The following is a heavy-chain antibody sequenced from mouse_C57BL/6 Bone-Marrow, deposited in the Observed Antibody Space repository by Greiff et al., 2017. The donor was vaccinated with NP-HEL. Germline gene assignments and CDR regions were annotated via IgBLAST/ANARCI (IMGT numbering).Heavy chain of an antibody. CDR3: TSYDSGFAY. D-gene: IGHD2-4*01. CDR2: IDPENGDT. J-gene: IGHJ3*01. Sequence: VHVKQSGAELVRPGASVKLSCTASGFNIKDDYMHWVKQRPEQGLEWIGWIDPENGDTEYASKFQGKATITADTSSNTAYLQLSSLTSEDTAVYYCTSYDSGFAYWGQGTLVTVSA. CDR1: GFNIKDDY. V-gene: IGHV14-4*01.